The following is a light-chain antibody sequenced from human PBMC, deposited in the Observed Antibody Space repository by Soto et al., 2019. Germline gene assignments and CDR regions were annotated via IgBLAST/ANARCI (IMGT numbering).Light chain of an antibody. CDR1: QSVSSY. Sequence: EVGLTQSPATVSLSPGERATLSCRASQSVSSYLAWYQQKPGQAPGLLIYDASNRATGIPARFSGSGSGTDFTLTISSLEPEDFAVYYCQQRSNWPPTFGQGTRLEIK. J-gene: IGKJ5*01. CDR2: DAS. V-gene: IGKV3-11*01. CDR3: QQRSNWPPT.